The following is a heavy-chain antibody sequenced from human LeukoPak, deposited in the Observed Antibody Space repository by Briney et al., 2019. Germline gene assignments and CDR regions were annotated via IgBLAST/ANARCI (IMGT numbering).Heavy chain of an antibody. CDR1: GFTFGDYA. J-gene: IGHJ3*02. V-gene: IGHV3-49*04. CDR2: IRSKAYGGTT. D-gene: IGHD3-3*01. Sequence: GGSLRLSCTASGFTFGDYAMSWVRQAPGKGLEWVGFIRSKAYGGTTEYAASVKGRFTISRDDSKSIAYLQMNSLKTEDTAVYYCTRVSWWLLWLDIWGQGTMVTVSS. CDR3: TRVSWWLLWLDI.